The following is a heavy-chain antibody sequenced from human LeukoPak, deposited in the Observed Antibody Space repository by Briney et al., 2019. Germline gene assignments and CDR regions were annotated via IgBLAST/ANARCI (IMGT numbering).Heavy chain of an antibody. CDR2: ISSGTGSYI. CDR3: ARCSGVFGSSGY. Sequence: AGGSLRLSCVASGFSFSSYSMNWVRQAPGEGLEWVSTISSGTGSYIYYADSVRGRFTISRDNAKNSLYLQMNSLRAEDTAVYYCARCSGVFGSSGYWGQGTLVTVSS. V-gene: IGHV3-21*01. D-gene: IGHD6-6*01. CDR1: GFSFSSYS. J-gene: IGHJ4*02.